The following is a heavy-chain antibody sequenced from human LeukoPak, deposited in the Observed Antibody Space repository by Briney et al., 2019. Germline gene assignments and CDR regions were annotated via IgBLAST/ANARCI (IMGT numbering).Heavy chain of an antibody. CDR1: GGSISSGGYY. D-gene: IGHD3-10*01. Sequence: SQTLSLTCTVSGGSISSGGYYWSWIRQHPGKGLEWIGYIYYSGSTYYNPSLKSRVTISVDTSKNQFSLKLSSVTAADTAVYYCAREELWFGNWFDPWGQGTLVTVSS. J-gene: IGHJ5*02. CDR3: AREELWFGNWFDP. CDR2: IYYSGST. V-gene: IGHV4-31*03.